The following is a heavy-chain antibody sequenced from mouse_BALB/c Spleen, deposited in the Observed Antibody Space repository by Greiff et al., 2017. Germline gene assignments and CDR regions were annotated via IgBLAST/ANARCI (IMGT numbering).Heavy chain of an antibody. J-gene: IGHJ2*01. CDR3: TRLGVRRGFDY. Sequence: QVQLQQPGAELVRPGASVKLSCKASGYTFTSYWINWVKQRPGQGLEWIGNIYPSDSYTNYNQKFKDKATLTVDKSSSTAYMQLSSPTSEDSAVYYCTRLGVRRGFDYWGQGTTLTVSS. V-gene: IGHV1-69*02. CDR2: IYPSDSYT. D-gene: IGHD2-14*01. CDR1: GYTFTSYW.